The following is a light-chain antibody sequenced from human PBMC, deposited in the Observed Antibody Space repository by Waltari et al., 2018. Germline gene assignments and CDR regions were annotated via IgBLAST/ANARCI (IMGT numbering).Light chain of an antibody. J-gene: IGLJ2*01. V-gene: IGLV6-57*02. CDR2: EDN. CDR3: QSYDSSNHGV. CDR1: SGSIASNY. Sequence: NFMLTQPHSVSESPGKTVTISCTGSSGSIASNYVQWYQQPPGSAPTTVSYEDNQRPSGFPGRFYGSIDSSSNAASLTISGLKTEDEADYYCQSYDSSNHGVFGGGTKLTVL.